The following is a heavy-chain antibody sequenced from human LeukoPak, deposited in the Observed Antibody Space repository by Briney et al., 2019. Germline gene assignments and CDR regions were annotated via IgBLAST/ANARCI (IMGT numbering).Heavy chain of an antibody. D-gene: IGHD3-9*01. CDR1: GFTVSSNY. J-gene: IGHJ3*02. V-gene: IGHV3-53*01. CDR2: IFSGGST. CDR3: ARSSHYDILTGYSEEDAFDI. Sequence: GGSLRLSCAASGFTVSSNYMSWVRQAPGKGLEWVAVIFSGGSTDYEESVKGRFTSSRDNSKNTLYLQMNSLRVEDTAVYYCARSSHYDILTGYSEEDAFDIWGQGTMVTVSS.